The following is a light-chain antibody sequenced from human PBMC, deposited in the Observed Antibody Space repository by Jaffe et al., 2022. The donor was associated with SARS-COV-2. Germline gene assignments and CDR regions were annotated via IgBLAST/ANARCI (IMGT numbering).Light chain of an antibody. CDR3: QHYGSSILT. CDR1: QTISRTY. Sequence: EIVLTQSPGTLSLSPGERATLSCGASQTISRTYLAWYQQRPGQAPRLLVYDTSSRATGIPDRFSGSGSGTDFTLTISRLEPEDFAVYYCQHYGSSILTFGGGTKLEI. J-gene: IGKJ4*01. V-gene: IGKV3-20*01. CDR2: DTS.